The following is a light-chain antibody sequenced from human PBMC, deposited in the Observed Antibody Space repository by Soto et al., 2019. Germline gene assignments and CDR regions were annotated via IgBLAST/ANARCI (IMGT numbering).Light chain of an antibody. CDR1: SSDVGAYDY. V-gene: IGLV2-14*03. J-gene: IGLJ1*01. CDR3: SSCTSRNTFV. Sequence: QSALTQPASVSGSPGQSITISCTGTSSDVGAYDYVSWYQQHPDKAPKLMIYDVSNRPSGVSYRFSGSKSGNTASLTISGLQAEDEADYSCSSCTSRNTFVFGTGTKVTVL. CDR2: DVS.